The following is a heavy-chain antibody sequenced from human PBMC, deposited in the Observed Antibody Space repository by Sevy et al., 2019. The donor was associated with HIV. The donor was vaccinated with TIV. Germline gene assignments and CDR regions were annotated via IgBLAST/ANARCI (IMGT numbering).Heavy chain of an antibody. D-gene: IGHD3-22*01. CDR1: GFTFSSYW. J-gene: IGHJ4*02. CDR3: ARDYYDSSGPDY. V-gene: IGHV3-74*01. Sequence: GGSLRLSCAAPGFTFSSYWMHWVRQAPGKGLVWVSRINSDGSSTSYADSVKGRFTISRDNAKNTLYLQMNSLRAEDTAVYYCARDYYDSSGPDYWGQGTLVTVSS. CDR2: INSDGSST.